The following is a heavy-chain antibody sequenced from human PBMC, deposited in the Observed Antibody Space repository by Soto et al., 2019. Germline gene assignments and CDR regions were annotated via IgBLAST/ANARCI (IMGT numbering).Heavy chain of an antibody. CDR2: INAGNGNT. V-gene: IGHV1-3*01. D-gene: IGHD5-18*01. J-gene: IGHJ4*02. CDR3: ARELGGAMVLYYFDY. Sequence: QVQLVQSGAEVKKPGASAKVSCKASGYTFTSYAMHWVRQAPGQRLEWMGWINAGNGNTKYSQKFQGRVTITRDTSASTAYMELSSLRSEDTAVYYCARELGGAMVLYYFDYWGQGTLVTVSS. CDR1: GYTFTSYA.